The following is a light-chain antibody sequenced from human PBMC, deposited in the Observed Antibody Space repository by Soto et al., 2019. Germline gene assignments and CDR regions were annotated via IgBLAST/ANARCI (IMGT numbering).Light chain of an antibody. CDR1: QSVSSY. V-gene: IGKV3-11*01. CDR3: QQRSNWPWGT. J-gene: IGKJ3*01. CDR2: DAS. Sequence: EIVLTQSPATLSLSPGERATLSSRASQSVSSYLAWYQQKPGQAPRLLIYDASNRATGIPARFSGSGSGTDFTLTISRLEPEDLAVYYCQQRSNWPWGTCGPGTKVDIK.